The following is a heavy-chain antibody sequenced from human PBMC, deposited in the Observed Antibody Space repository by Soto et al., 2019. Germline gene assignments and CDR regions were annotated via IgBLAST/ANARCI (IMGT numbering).Heavy chain of an antibody. CDR3: ASAGSGVQLWY. Sequence: QVQLQESGPGLVKPSQTLSLTCTVSGGSISSGGYYWSWIRKHPGKGLEWIGYIYYSGSTYYKPSLKSGVTISVDTSKKQCSLKLRSVTAADTAVYYCASAGSGVQLWYWGQGTLVTVSS. J-gene: IGHJ4*02. CDR2: IYYSGST. V-gene: IGHV4-31*03. D-gene: IGHD5-18*01. CDR1: GGSISSGGYY.